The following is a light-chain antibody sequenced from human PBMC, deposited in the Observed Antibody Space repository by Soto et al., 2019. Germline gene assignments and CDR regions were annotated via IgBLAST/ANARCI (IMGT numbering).Light chain of an antibody. CDR1: QDIGNY. CDR2: DAS. J-gene: IGKJ5*01. V-gene: IGKV1-33*01. Sequence: DIQMTQSPSSLAASIGDRVTITCQASQDIGNYLNWYQQKPGKAPTLLIYDASNLQTGVPTRFSGGGSGTDFTFTITRLQPADIATYFCQQYDKILSTFGQGTRLEIK. CDR3: QQYDKILST.